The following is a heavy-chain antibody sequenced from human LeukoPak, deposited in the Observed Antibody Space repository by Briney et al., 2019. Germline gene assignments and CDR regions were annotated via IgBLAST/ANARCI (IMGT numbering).Heavy chain of an antibody. CDR2: IWYDGSNK. Sequence: PGGSLRLSCAASGFTFSSYGMHWVRQAPDKGLEWVAVIWYDGSNKYYADSVKGRFTISRDNSKNTLYLQMNSLRAEDTAVYYCARGQEYVWGSEAFDYWGQGTLVTVSS. CDR1: GFTFSSYG. CDR3: ARGQEYVWGSEAFDY. V-gene: IGHV3-33*01. J-gene: IGHJ4*02. D-gene: IGHD3-16*01.